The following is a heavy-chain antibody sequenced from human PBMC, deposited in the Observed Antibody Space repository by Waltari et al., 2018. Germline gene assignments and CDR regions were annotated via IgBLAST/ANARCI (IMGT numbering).Heavy chain of an antibody. D-gene: IGHD4-17*01. CDR1: GFTFGSYA. J-gene: IGHJ4*02. CDR2: ISYDGSNK. Sequence: QVQLVESGGGVVQPGRSLRLSCAASGFTFGSYAMHWVRKAPGKVLEWVAVISYDGSNKYYADSVKGRFTISRDNSKNTLYLQMNSLRAEDTAVYYCARAGYGDYSAQDYWGQGTLVTVSS. CDR3: ARAGYGDYSAQDY. V-gene: IGHV3-30-3*01.